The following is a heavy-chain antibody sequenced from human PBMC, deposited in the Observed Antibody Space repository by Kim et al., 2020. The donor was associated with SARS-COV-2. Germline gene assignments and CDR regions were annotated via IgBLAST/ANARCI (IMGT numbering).Heavy chain of an antibody. CDR2: ISWNSRNI. D-gene: IGHD1-26*01. Sequence: GGSLRLSCAASGFTFDDYAMHWVRQAPGKGLEWVSSISWNSRNIGYGDSVRGRFTISRDNAKNSLYVQMNSLRVEDTALYYCAKGPGPYSGSYGWYFDLWGRGTLVIVSS. V-gene: IGHV3-9*01. CDR1: GFTFDDYA. CDR3: AKGPGPYSGSYGWYFDL. J-gene: IGHJ2*01.